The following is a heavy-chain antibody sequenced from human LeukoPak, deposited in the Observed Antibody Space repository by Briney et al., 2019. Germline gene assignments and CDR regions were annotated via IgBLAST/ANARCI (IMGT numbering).Heavy chain of an antibody. Sequence: SETLSLTCTVSGGFISSGGYYWSWIRQHPGKGLEWIGYIYYSGSTYYNPSLKSRVTISVDTSKNQFSLKLSSVTAADTAVYYCARSAVVAATVDPWGQGTLVTVSS. CDR3: ARSAVVAATVDP. D-gene: IGHD2-15*01. CDR2: IYYSGST. CDR1: GGFISSGGYY. V-gene: IGHV4-31*03. J-gene: IGHJ5*02.